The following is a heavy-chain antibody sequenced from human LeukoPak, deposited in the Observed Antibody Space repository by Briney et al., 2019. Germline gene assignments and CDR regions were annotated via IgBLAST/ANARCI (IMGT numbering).Heavy chain of an antibody. J-gene: IGHJ4*02. CDR2: IIPILGIA. CDR3: ASMSYDSGFDY. V-gene: IGHV1-69*02. Sequence: KPGSSVEVFCKASGGPFRSYTNRGGRQAPGQGRVWMGRIIPILGIANYAQKFQGRVTITADKSTCTAYMELSSLRSEDTAVYYCASMSYDSGFDYWGQGTLVTVSS. D-gene: IGHD3-22*01. CDR1: GGPFRSYT.